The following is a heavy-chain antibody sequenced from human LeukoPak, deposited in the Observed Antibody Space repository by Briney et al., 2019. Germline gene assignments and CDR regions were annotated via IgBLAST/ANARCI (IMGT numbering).Heavy chain of an antibody. V-gene: IGHV4-34*01. J-gene: IGHJ6*03. CDR3: ARGGIVVVPAAMRGYYYMDV. CDR2: INHSGST. Sequence: SETLSLTCAVYGGSFSGYYWSWIRQPPGKGLEWIGEINHSGSTNYNPSHKSRVTISVDTSKNQFSLKLSSVTAADTAVYYCARGGIVVVPAAMRGYYYMDVWGKGTTVTVSS. D-gene: IGHD2-2*01. CDR1: GGSFSGYY.